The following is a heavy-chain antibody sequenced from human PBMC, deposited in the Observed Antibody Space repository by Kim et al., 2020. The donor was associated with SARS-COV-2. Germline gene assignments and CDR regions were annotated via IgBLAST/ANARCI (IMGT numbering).Heavy chain of an antibody. J-gene: IGHJ5*02. Sequence: WGSLRLSCAASGFTFSSYSMNWVRQAPGKGLEWVSSISSSSSYIYYADSVKGRFTISRDNAKNSLYLQMNSLRAEDTAVYYCARNPSYYYGSGSPPNWFDPWGQGTLVTVSS. D-gene: IGHD3-10*01. CDR3: ARNPSYYYGSGSPPNWFDP. CDR2: ISSSSSYI. CDR1: GFTFSSYS. V-gene: IGHV3-21*01.